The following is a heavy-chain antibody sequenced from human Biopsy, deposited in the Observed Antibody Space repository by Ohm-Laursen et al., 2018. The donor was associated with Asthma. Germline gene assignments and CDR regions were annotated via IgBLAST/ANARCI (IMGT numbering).Heavy chain of an antibody. J-gene: IGHJ3*02. V-gene: IGHV1-3*01. D-gene: IGHD3-9*01. CDR3: ARTYFDFLTGQVHNAFAM. Sequence: ASVKVSCKASGYTFINYAIHWVRQAPGHSLEWMGWINAANGNTKYSQKFQGRLTISRDTSASTAYMDLSSLRSEDTAVYYCARTYFDFLTGQVHNAFAMWGQGTMVTVSS. CDR1: GYTFINYA. CDR2: INAANGNT.